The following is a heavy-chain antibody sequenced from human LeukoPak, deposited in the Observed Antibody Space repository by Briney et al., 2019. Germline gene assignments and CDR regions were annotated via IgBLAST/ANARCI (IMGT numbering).Heavy chain of an antibody. CDR2: IYTSGSI. J-gene: IGHJ5*02. V-gene: IGHV4-61*05. D-gene: IGHD3-3*01. CDR3: ARGVGSGYYPRYGWFDP. CDR1: GGSISSSSYY. Sequence: PSETLSLTCTVSGGSISSSSYYWGWIRQPPGKGLEWIGYIYTSGSINYNPSLKSRVTISVDTSKNQFSLKLSSVTAADTAVYYCARGVGSGYYPRYGWFDPWGQGTLVTVSS.